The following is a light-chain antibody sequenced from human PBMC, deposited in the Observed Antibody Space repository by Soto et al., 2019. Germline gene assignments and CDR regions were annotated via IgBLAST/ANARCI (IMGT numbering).Light chain of an antibody. CDR3: QQYSSSPIT. Sequence: EIVLTQSPGTLSLSPGERATLSCRASQSVSSYLAWYQQKPGQAPRLLIYDASNRATGIPARFSGSGSGTDFTLTISSLQPEDFAVYYCQQYSSSPITFGQGTRVEIK. J-gene: IGKJ5*01. V-gene: IGKV3-11*01. CDR2: DAS. CDR1: QSVSSY.